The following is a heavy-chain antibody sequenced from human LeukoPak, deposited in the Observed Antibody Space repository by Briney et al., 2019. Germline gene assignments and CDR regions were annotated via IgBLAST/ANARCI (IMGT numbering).Heavy chain of an antibody. CDR2: IIPILGIA. V-gene: IGHV1-69*04. Sequence: GSSVKVSCKASGGTFSSYAIIWVRQAPGQGLEWMGRIIPILGIANYAQKFQGRVTITADKSTSTAYMELSSLRSEDTAVYYCASAGMPYYYYGMDVWGQGTTVTVSS. J-gene: IGHJ6*02. D-gene: IGHD1-26*01. CDR1: GGTFSSYA. CDR3: ASAGMPYYYYGMDV.